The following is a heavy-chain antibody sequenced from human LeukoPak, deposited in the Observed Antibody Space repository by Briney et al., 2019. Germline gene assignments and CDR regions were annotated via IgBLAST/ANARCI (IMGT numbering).Heavy chain of an antibody. J-gene: IGHJ3*02. D-gene: IGHD6-13*01. CDR1: GFTFSSYG. Sequence: PGRSLRLSCAASGFTFSSYGMHWVRQAPGKGLEWVAVISYDGSNKYYADSVKGRFTISRDNSKNTLYLQMNSLRAEDTAVYYCARDITLAIAAADDAFDIWGQGTMVTVSS. V-gene: IGHV3-30*03. CDR3: ARDITLAIAAADDAFDI. CDR2: ISYDGSNK.